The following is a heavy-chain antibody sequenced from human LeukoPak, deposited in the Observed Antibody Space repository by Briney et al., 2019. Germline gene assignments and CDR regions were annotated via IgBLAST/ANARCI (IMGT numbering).Heavy chain of an antibody. CDR3: ARVYGSTWGYFDY. V-gene: IGHV1-46*01. CDR2: VTPRSGST. Sequence: ASVKVSCKASGYTFTSYYMLWVRPAPGQGLEWMGIVTPRSGSTTYAQKFQGRVTMTRDTSTNTVYMELSSLRSEDTAVYYCARVYGSTWGYFDYWGQGTLVSVSS. J-gene: IGHJ4*02. CDR1: GYTFTSYY. D-gene: IGHD6-13*01.